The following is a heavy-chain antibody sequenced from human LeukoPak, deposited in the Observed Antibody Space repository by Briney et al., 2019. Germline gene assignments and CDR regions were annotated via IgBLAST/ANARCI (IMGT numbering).Heavy chain of an antibody. Sequence: GASVKVSCKASGGTFSSYAISWVRQAPGQGLEWMGGIIPIFGTANYAQKFQGRVTITADKSTSTAYMELSSLRSEDTAVYYCARADLQLGYWVDYWGQGTLVTVSS. CDR1: GGTFSSYA. CDR3: ARADLQLGYWVDY. J-gene: IGHJ4*02. CDR2: IIPIFGTA. D-gene: IGHD1-1*01. V-gene: IGHV1-69*06.